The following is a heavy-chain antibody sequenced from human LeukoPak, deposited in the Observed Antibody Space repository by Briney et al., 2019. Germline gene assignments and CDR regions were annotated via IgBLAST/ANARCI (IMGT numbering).Heavy chain of an antibody. Sequence: ASVKVSCKASGYTFTNYGISWVRQAPGQGLEWMGWIRAYNGDTKYAEKLQGRVTMTTDTSTTTAYMELRSLTSDDTAVYYCARGAAGGYSPSVVFDYWGQGTLVTVSS. J-gene: IGHJ4*02. CDR1: GYTFTNYG. CDR3: ARGAAGGYSPSVVFDY. D-gene: IGHD5-12*01. V-gene: IGHV1-18*01. CDR2: IRAYNGDT.